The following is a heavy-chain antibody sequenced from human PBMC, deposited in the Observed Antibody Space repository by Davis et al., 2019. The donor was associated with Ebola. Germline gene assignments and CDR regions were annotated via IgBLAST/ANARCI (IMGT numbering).Heavy chain of an antibody. CDR1: GFTLSSYA. Sequence: GESLKISCSASGFTLSSYAMNWVRQAPGKGLEWVSGMSGSGGSTYYADSVKGRFTISRDNSKNTLYLQMDSLRAEDTAIYFCAKVDYGDYWGQGTLATVSS. CDR3: AKVDYGDY. J-gene: IGHJ4*02. CDR2: MSGSGGST. D-gene: IGHD3-16*01. V-gene: IGHV3-23*01.